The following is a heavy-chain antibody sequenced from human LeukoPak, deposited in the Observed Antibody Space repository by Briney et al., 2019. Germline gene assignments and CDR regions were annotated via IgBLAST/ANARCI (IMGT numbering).Heavy chain of an antibody. V-gene: IGHV3-11*04. CDR3: VKADSGYYH. D-gene: IGHD3-22*01. CDR2: ISSSGSTI. J-gene: IGHJ5*02. CDR1: GFTFSDYY. Sequence: GGSLRLSCAASGFTFSDYYMSWIRQAPGKGLEWVSYISSSGSTIYYADTVKGRFTVSRDNSKNTLYLQMNNLRTEDTAVYYCVKADSGYYHWGQGTLVTVSS.